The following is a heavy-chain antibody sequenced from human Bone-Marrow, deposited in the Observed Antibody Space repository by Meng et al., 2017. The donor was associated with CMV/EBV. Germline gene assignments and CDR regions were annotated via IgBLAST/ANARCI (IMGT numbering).Heavy chain of an antibody. CDR2: IYYSGST. CDR3: ARHELGATGLSGFDP. J-gene: IGHJ5*02. Sequence: SETLSLTCTVSGGSISSSSYYWGWIRQPPGKGLEWIGSIYYSGSTYYNPYLKSRFTISVDTSKNQFTLKLSSVTAADTAVYYCARHELGATGLSGFDPWGQGTLVTVSS. V-gene: IGHV4-39*01. D-gene: IGHD1-26*01. CDR1: GGSISSSSYY.